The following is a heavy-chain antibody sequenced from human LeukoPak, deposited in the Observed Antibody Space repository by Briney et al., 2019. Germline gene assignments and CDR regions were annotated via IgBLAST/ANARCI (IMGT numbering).Heavy chain of an antibody. CDR3: ARHLGFGYYYGSGTPRGNWFDP. Sequence: SETLSLTCTLSGGSISSYYWSWIRQPPGKGLEWIGYIYYSGSTNYNPSLKSRVTISVDTSKNQFSLKLSSVTAADTAVYYCARHLGFGYYYGSGTPRGNWFDPWGQGTLVTVSS. CDR2: IYYSGST. V-gene: IGHV4-59*08. D-gene: IGHD3-10*01. CDR1: GGSISSYY. J-gene: IGHJ5*02.